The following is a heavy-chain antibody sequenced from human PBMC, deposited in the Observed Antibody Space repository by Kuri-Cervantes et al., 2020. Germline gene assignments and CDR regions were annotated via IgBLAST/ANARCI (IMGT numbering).Heavy chain of an antibody. CDR1: GYTFTDYY. V-gene: IGHV1-2*02. CDR2: INPNSGGT. Sequence: ASVKVSCKASGYTFTDYYMNWVRQAPGQGLEWMGWINPNSGGTNYAQKFQGRVTMTRDTSISTAYMEMSRLRSDDTAVYYCARERLSPLRGWFDPWGQGTLVTVSS. D-gene: IGHD3-10*01. CDR3: ARERLSPLRGWFDP. J-gene: IGHJ5*02.